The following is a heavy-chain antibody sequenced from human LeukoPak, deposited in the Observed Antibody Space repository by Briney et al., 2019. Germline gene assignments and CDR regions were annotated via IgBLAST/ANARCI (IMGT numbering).Heavy chain of an antibody. CDR2: ISNSGANA. J-gene: IGHJ4*02. CDR1: GFTFSSAA. D-gene: IGHD5-18*01. V-gene: IGHV3-23*01. Sequence: PGGSLRLSCEASGFTFSSAAMTWVRQAPGKGLQWVSLISNSGANAYYADSVKGRFTIPRDDSKNTLYLLMDSLRAEDTAVYYCAKDIQAANWGQGTLVTVSS. CDR3: AKDIQAAN.